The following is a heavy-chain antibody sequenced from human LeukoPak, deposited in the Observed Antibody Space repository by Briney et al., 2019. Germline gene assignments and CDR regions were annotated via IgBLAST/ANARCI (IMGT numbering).Heavy chain of an antibody. J-gene: IGHJ6*02. CDR1: GGSISSYY. Sequence: PSETLSLTCTVSGGSISSYYWSWIRQPPGKGLEWIGYIYYSGSTNYNPSLKSRVTISVDTSKNQFSLKLSSVTAADTAVYYCARDAGVYGMDVWGQETTVTVSS. V-gene: IGHV4-59*01. CDR2: IYYSGST. CDR3: ARDAGVYGMDV.